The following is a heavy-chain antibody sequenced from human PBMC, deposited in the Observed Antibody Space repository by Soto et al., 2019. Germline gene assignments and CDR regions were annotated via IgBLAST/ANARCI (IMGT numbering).Heavy chain of an antibody. Sequence: EVQLLDSGGGLVQPGGSLRLSCAASGFMFSCCAMSWVRQAPGKGLEWVSTIHGDGDYSHYTDSVEGRFTISRDNSRNTLDLQMNSLRGDDTAVYYCTVNRGGGGDPRWSFAVWGRGTVVTVSS. V-gene: IGHV3-23*01. CDR2: IHGDGDYS. D-gene: IGHD3-16*01. CDR1: GFMFSCCA. J-gene: IGHJ2*01. CDR3: TVNRGGGGDPRWSFAV.